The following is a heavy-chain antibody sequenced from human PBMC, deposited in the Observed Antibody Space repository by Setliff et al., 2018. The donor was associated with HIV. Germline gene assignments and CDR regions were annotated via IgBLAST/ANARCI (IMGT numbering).Heavy chain of an antibody. V-gene: IGHV4-39*01. CDR3: ARLFSGSPGDY. Sequence: KPSETLSLTCTVSGGSISTSRHYWGWIRQPPGKGLEWIGSIYHSGSTFYNPSLKSRLTISVDTSRNLFSLHLSSVTAADTAVYYCARLFSGSPGDYWGQGTLVTAPQ. J-gene: IGHJ4*02. CDR1: GGSISTSRHY. D-gene: IGHD3-10*01. CDR2: IYHSGST.